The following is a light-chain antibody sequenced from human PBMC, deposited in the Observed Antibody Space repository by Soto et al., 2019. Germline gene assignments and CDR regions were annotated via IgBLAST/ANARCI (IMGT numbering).Light chain of an antibody. Sequence: DIQLTQSPSFLSASVGDRVTITCRASQDISDYLAWYQQRPGKAPKLLIYAASTLQSGVPSRFSGSGSGTEFTLTISSLQPEDFATYYCQQSYSTPPITFGQGTRLEIK. CDR2: AAS. J-gene: IGKJ5*01. CDR1: QDISDY. V-gene: IGKV1-9*01. CDR3: QQSYSTPPIT.